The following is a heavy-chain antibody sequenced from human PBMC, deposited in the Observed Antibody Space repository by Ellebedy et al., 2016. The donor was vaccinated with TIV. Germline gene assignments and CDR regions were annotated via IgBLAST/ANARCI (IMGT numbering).Heavy chain of an antibody. Sequence: MPSETLSLTCTVSGGSIRGSRFYWGWIRQPPGKGLEWIGNIHHTGSTYYNPSLKSRGTVSVDTSKNQFSLTLRSVTAADTAVYYCARDGEEDNVVLTAHNWFDPWGQGTLVTVSS. V-gene: IGHV4-39*07. J-gene: IGHJ5*02. CDR1: GGSIRGSRFY. D-gene: IGHD2-21*02. CDR2: IHHTGST. CDR3: ARDGEEDNVVLTAHNWFDP.